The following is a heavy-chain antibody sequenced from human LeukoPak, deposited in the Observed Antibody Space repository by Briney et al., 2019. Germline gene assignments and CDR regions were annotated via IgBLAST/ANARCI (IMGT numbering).Heavy chain of an antibody. CDR3: ARDPSRGYTYGYGDY. D-gene: IGHD5-18*01. V-gene: IGHV3-7*01. J-gene: IGHJ4*02. CDR1: GLTFSNYW. Sequence: GGSLRLSCAASGLTFSNYWMNWVRQLPGKRPEWVANIYRDGSETHYVDSVKGRFTISRDDAKNLLYLQMNGLRAEDTAVYYCARDPSRGYTYGYGDYWGQGTLVTVSS. CDR2: IYRDGSET.